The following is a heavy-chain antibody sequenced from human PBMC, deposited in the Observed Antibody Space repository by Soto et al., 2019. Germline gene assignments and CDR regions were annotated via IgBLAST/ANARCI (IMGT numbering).Heavy chain of an antibody. D-gene: IGHD5-18*01. CDR3: ARDLEGYSYALKGDP. J-gene: IGHJ5*02. CDR2: ISSSSSTI. V-gene: IGHV3-48*02. CDR1: GFTFSSYS. Sequence: VQLVESGGGVVQPGRSLRLSCAASGFTFSSYSMNWVRQAPGKGLEWVSYISSSSSTIYYADSVKGRFIISRDNAKNSLYLQMNSLRDEDTAVYYCARDLEGYSYALKGDPWGQGTLVTVSS.